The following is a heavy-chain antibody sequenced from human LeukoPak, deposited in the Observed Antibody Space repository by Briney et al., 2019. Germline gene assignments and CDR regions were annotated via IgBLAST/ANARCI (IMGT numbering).Heavy chain of an antibody. J-gene: IGHJ4*02. CDR2: INHSGST. Sequence: SETLSLTCAVYGGSFSGYYWSWIRQPPGKGLEWIGEINHSGSTNYNPSLKSRVTISVDTSKNQFSLKLSSVTAADTAVYYCARGRVATNWGQGTLVTVSS. V-gene: IGHV4-34*01. CDR3: ARGRVATN. D-gene: IGHD5-12*01. CDR1: GGSFSGYY.